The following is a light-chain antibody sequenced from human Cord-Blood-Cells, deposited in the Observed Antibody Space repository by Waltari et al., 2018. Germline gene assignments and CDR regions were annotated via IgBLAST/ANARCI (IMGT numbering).Light chain of an antibody. V-gene: IGLV2-23*01. J-gene: IGLJ3*02. CDR1: SSDVGSYNL. CDR2: DGS. CDR3: CSYAGSSTWV. Sequence: QSALTQPASVSGSPGQSITISCTGTSSDVGSYNLVSWYQQHPGKAPKLMIYDGSKRPSGVSNPFSGSKSGNTASLTISGLQAEDEADYYCCSYAGSSTWVFGGGTKLTVL.